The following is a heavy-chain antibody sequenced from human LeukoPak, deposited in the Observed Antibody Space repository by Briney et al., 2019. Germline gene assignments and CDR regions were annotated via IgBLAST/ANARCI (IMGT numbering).Heavy chain of an antibody. CDR2: ISGSGGST. CDR1: GFTFSSYS. J-gene: IGHJ4*02. V-gene: IGHV3-23*01. D-gene: IGHD3-16*01. CDR3: AKPASYDYAHLTHFDY. Sequence: PGGSLRPSCAASGFTFSSYSMNWVRQAPGKGLEWVSAISGSGGSTYYADSVKGRFTISRDNSKNTLYLQMNSLRAEDTAVYYCAKPASYDYAHLTHFDYWGQGTLVTVSS.